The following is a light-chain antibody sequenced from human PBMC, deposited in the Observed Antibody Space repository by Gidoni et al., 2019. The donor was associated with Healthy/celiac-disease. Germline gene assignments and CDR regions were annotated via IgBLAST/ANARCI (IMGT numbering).Light chain of an antibody. CDR2: GTS. J-gene: IGLJ1*01. CDR3: QSYDSSLSGWGV. CDR1: SSNIGAGYD. Sequence: QSVLTQPPSVSGAPGQRVTISCTGSSSNIGAGYDVHWYQQLPGTAPKLLIYGTSTRPTGVPDRFSGSKSGTSASLAITGLQAEDEADYYCQSYDSSLSGWGVFGTGTKVTVL. V-gene: IGLV1-40*01.